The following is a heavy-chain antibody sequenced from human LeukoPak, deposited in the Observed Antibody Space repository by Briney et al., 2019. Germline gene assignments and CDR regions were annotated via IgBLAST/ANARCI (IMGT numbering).Heavy chain of an antibody. CDR2: ISSSGSTI. V-gene: IGHV3-21*04. J-gene: IGHJ4*02. Sequence: GGSLRLSCAASGFTFSSYAMSWVRQAPGKGLEWVSAISSSGSTIYYADSVKGRFTISRDNAKNSLYLQMNSLRAEDTAVYYCARSLIAVAGPFDYWGQGTLVTVSS. CDR3: ARSLIAVAGPFDY. D-gene: IGHD6-19*01. CDR1: GFTFSSYA.